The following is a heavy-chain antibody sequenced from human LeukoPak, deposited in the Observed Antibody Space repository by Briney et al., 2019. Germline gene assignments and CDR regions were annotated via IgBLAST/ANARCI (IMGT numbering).Heavy chain of an antibody. D-gene: IGHD6-19*01. CDR2: ISAYNGNT. V-gene: IGHV1-18*01. CDR1: GYTFTSYG. Sequence: ASVSVSCKASGYTFTSYGISWVRQAPGQGVEWMGWISAYNGNTKYAQKLQGRVTITTDTSTSTAYLELRSLRSDDTAVYYCARDGIAVAGTSFDYWGQGTLVTVSS. CDR3: ARDGIAVAGTSFDY. J-gene: IGHJ4*02.